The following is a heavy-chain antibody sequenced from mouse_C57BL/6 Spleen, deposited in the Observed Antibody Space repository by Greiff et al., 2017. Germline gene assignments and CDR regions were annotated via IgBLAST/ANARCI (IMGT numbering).Heavy chain of an antibody. CDR3: AREELGLFAY. D-gene: IGHD4-1*01. CDR2: IHPNSGST. CDR1: GYTFTRYW. V-gene: IGHV1-64*01. Sequence: VQLQQPGAELVKPGASVKLSCKASGYTFTRYWMHWVKQRPGQGLEWIGMIHPNSGSTNYNEKFKSKATLTVDKSSSTAYMQLSSLTSEDSAVYYCAREELGLFAYWGQGTLVTVSA. J-gene: IGHJ3*01.